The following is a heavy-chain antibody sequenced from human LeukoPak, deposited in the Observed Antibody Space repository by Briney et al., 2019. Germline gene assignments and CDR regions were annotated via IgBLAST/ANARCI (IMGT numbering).Heavy chain of an antibody. J-gene: IGHJ6*02. Sequence: GGSLRLSCAASGFTFTSYWMHWVRQAPGKRLVWVSLIKSDGSSTIYADSVKGRFTISRDNGKNTLYLQMNSLRAEGSAVYYCARDRYYSMDVWGQGTTVTVSS. CDR1: GFTFTSYW. CDR3: ARDRYYSMDV. CDR2: IKSDGSST. V-gene: IGHV3-74*01.